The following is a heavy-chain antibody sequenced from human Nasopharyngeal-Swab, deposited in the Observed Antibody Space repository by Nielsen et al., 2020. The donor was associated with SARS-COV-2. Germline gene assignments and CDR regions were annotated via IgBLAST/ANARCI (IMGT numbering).Heavy chain of an antibody. CDR2: ITWNSGNK. J-gene: IGHJ4*02. CDR1: GFTFENYA. V-gene: IGHV3-9*01. Sequence: SLKISCVASGFTFENYAMHWVRQPPGKGLEWVSGITWNSGNKGYVESVQGRFTISRDNARNSLYLQMNSLRAEDTALYYCAKGIAAAGSRCLDYWGQGTLVTVSS. D-gene: IGHD6-13*01. CDR3: AKGIAAAGSRCLDY.